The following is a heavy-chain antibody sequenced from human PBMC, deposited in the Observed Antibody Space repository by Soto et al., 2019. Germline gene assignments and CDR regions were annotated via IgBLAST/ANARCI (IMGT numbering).Heavy chain of an antibody. Sequence: QLQLQESGPGLVKPSETLSLTCIVSGGSSDTGRYYWGWIRQAPGKGLEWIGSVYNSANTYYSPSLKSRVTISVDMSKNQVSLRLDSVTAADTAVYYCARLKLGSYFWFFDYWGRGTLDTVSS. CDR1: GGSSDTGRYY. CDR2: VYNSANT. CDR3: ARLKLGSYFWFFDY. V-gene: IGHV4-39*01. D-gene: IGHD1-26*01. J-gene: IGHJ4*02.